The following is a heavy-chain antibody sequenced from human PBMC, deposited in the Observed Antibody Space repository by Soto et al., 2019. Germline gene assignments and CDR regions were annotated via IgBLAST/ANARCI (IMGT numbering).Heavy chain of an antibody. D-gene: IGHD4-4*01. CDR3: ATYDYSNYYFDY. CDR2: IYYSGST. CDR1: GGSISSYY. Sequence: ETLSLTCTVSGGSISSYYWSWIRQPPGKGLEWIGYIYYSGSTNYNPSLKSRVTISVDTSKNQFSLKLSSVIAADTAVYYCATYDYSNYYFDYWGQGTLVTSPQ. J-gene: IGHJ4*02. V-gene: IGHV4-59*08.